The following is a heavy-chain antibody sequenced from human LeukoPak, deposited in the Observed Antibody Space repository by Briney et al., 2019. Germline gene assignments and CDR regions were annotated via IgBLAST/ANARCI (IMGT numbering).Heavy chain of an antibody. CDR1: GGSTSSYY. J-gene: IGHJ4*02. V-gene: IGHV4-59*05. CDR3: ARPGYYYDSSGYYYRDY. D-gene: IGHD3-22*01. CDR2: IYYSGST. Sequence: SETLSLTCTVSGGSTSSYYWSWIRQPAGKGLEWIGSIYYSGSTNYNPSLKSRVTISVDTSKNQFSLKLSSVTAADTAVYYCARPGYYYDSSGYYYRDYWGQGTLVTVSS.